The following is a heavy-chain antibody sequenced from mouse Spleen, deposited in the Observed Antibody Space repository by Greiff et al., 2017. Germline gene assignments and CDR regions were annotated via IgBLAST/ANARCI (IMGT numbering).Heavy chain of an antibody. Sequence: EVQLQESGPGLVKPSQSLSLTCSVTGYSITSGYYWNWIRQFPGNKLEWMGYISYDGSNNYNPSLKNRISITRDTSKNQFFLKLNSVTTEDTATYYCARETGYDYDVAYFDYWGQGTTLTVSS. CDR3: ARETGYDYDVAYFDY. V-gene: IGHV3-6*01. J-gene: IGHJ2*01. D-gene: IGHD2-4*01. CDR2: ISYDGSN. CDR1: GYSITSGYY.